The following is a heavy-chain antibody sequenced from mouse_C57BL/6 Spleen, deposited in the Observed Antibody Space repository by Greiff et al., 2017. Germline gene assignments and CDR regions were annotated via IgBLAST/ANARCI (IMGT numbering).Heavy chain of an antibody. CDR2: IDPETGGT. CDR1: GYTFTDYE. V-gene: IGHV1-15*01. CDR3: TRSRWLLPTMDY. D-gene: IGHD2-3*01. J-gene: IGHJ4*01. Sequence: QVQLKQSGAELVRPGASVTPSCKASGYTFTDYEMHWVKQTPVHGLEWIGAIDPETGGTAYNQKFKGKAILTADKSSSTAYMELRSLTSEDSAVYYCTRSRWLLPTMDYWGQGTSVTVSS.